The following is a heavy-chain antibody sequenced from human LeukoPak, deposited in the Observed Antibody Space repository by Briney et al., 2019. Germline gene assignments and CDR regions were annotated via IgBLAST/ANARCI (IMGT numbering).Heavy chain of an antibody. D-gene: IGHD5-12*01. V-gene: IGHV4-61*02. Sequence: PSQTLSLTCTVSGGSISSGSYYWSWLRQPAGKGLEWIGRIYTSGSTNYNPSLKSRVTISVDTSKNQFSLKLSSVTAADTAEYYCARVGIVATIFYYFDYWGQGTLVTVSS. J-gene: IGHJ4*02. CDR2: IYTSGST. CDR3: ARVGIVATIFYYFDY. CDR1: GGSISSGSYY.